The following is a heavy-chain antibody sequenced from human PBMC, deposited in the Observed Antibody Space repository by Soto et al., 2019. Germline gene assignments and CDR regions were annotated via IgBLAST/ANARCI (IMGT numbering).Heavy chain of an antibody. Sequence: EVQLVESGGVLIQPGGSLRLSCAASGFSVSSNYMTWVRQAPGKGLEWVSVIYSGGSTYYADSVKGRFTISRDNSKNTLYLQMNSLRAEDTAVYYCARDFGRGPLGFWGQGTLVTVSS. D-gene: IGHD3-10*01. CDR1: GFSVSSNY. J-gene: IGHJ4*02. CDR3: ARDFGRGPLGF. CDR2: IYSGGST. V-gene: IGHV3-53*02.